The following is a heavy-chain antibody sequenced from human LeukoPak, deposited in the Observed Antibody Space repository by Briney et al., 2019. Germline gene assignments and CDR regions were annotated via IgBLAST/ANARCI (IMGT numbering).Heavy chain of an antibody. CDR2: ISWNGGTI. D-gene: IGHD6-13*01. CDR3: AKGGLAAAGGYFHH. J-gene: IGHJ1*01. CDR1: GFTFDDYA. V-gene: IGHV3-43*01. Sequence: GGSLRLSCAASGFTFDDYAMHWVRQAPGKGLEWVSVISWNGGTIYYAGSAKGRFTISRDNTKNSLYLQMNSLTTEDTALYYCAKGGLAAAGGYFHHWGQGTLLTVSS.